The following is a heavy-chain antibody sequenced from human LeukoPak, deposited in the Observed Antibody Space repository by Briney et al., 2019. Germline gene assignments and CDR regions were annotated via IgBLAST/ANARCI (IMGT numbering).Heavy chain of an antibody. Sequence: GGSLRLSCAASGFTVSSNYMSWVRQAPGKGLEWVSVIYSGGSTYYADSVKGRFTISRDNSKNTLYLQMNSLRAEDTAVYYCARGEYSYGFYYFDYWGQGTLVTVSS. D-gene: IGHD5-18*01. CDR3: ARGEYSYGFYYFDY. V-gene: IGHV3-53*01. CDR2: IYSGGST. J-gene: IGHJ4*02. CDR1: GFTVSSNY.